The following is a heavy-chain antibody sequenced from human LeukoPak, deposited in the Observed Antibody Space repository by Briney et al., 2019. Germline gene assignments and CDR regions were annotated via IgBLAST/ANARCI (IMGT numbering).Heavy chain of an antibody. CDR1: GSSISNGFF. Sequence: SETRSLTCNVSGSSISNGFFWARIRQSPGKGLEWIGSIQNGGDSYYNPSLKSRTTMSVDTSKNQFSLKLTSVTAADTAVFYCARGMGRFCTSSSCYLSFVYWGQGTLVTVSS. D-gene: IGHD2-2*01. V-gene: IGHV4-38-2*02. J-gene: IGHJ4*02. CDR3: ARGMGRFCTSSSCYLSFVY. CDR2: IQNGGDS.